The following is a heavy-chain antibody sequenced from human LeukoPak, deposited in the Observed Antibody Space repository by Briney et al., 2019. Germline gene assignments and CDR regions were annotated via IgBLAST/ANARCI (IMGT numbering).Heavy chain of an antibody. CDR1: GYTFTSYG. Sequence: WASVKVSCKASGYTFTSYGISWVRQAPGQGLEWMGWISAYNGNTNYAQKLQGRVTMTTDTSTSTAYMELRSLRSDDTAVYYCARAPIAAAGSSYDYYYYYMDVWGKGTTVTVSS. CDR3: ARAPIAAAGSSYDYYYYYMDV. J-gene: IGHJ6*03. CDR2: ISAYNGNT. D-gene: IGHD6-13*01. V-gene: IGHV1-18*01.